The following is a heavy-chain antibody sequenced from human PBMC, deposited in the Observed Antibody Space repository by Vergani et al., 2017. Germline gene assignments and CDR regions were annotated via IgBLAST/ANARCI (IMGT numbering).Heavy chain of an antibody. V-gene: IGHV3-21*01. Sequence: EVQLVESGGGLVKPGGSLRLSCAASGFTFSSYSMNWVRQAPGKGLEWVSSISSSSSYIYYADSVKGRFTISRDYAKNSLYLQMNSVRAEDTAVYYCARPYDFWSGYFHYYYYYMDVWGKGTTVTVSS. CDR3: ARPYDFWSGYFHYYYYYMDV. J-gene: IGHJ6*03. CDR1: GFTFSSYS. D-gene: IGHD3-3*01. CDR2: ISSSSSYI.